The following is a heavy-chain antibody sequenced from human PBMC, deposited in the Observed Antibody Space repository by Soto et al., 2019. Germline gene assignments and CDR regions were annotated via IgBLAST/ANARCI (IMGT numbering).Heavy chain of an antibody. CDR2: IFYSGST. CDR3: ARVASSGWSPDY. CDR1: GGYISGHY. Sequence: SATLSLTYRVSGGYISGHYWTWIRQSPGKGLEWIGYIFYSGSTNYNPSLKSRVTISVDTSKNQFSLKMSSVTAADTAVYYCARVASSGWSPDYWGRGTLVTVSA. D-gene: IGHD6-19*01. J-gene: IGHJ4*02. V-gene: IGHV4-59*11.